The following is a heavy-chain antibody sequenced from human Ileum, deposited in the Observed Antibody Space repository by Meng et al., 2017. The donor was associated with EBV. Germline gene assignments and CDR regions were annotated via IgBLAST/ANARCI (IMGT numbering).Heavy chain of an antibody. J-gene: IGHJ1*01. CDR2: IPHRGSS. D-gene: IGHD3-10*01. CDR1: GDSITNQNW. V-gene: IGHV4-4*02. Sequence: QVQLRESGQAMVKPSDTLSLPGAVSGDSITNQNWWAWVRQPPGKGLEWIGEIPHRGSSAYNPSLKSRVSMSIDKSKNQFSLKLTSVTAADTAVYHCLRGSGGSVWGQGTLVTVSS. CDR3: LRGSGGSV.